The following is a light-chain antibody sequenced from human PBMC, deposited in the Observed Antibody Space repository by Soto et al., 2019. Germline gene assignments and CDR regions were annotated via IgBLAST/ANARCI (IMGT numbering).Light chain of an antibody. CDR3: MQALQART. J-gene: IGKJ1*01. V-gene: IGKV2-28*01. CDR2: LGS. Sequence: DIEMTQSPLSLPVTPGEPASISYRSSQSLLHSDGYNYLDWYLQKPGQSPQLLIYLGSNRASGVPDRFSGSGSGTDFTLKISRVEAEDVGIYYCMQALQARTFGQGTTVDIK. CDR1: QSLLHSDGYNY.